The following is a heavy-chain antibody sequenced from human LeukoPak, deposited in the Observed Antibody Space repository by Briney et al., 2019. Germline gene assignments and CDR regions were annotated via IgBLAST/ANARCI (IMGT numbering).Heavy chain of an antibody. D-gene: IGHD5-24*01. CDR1: GGSISSGSYY. J-gene: IGHJ4*02. V-gene: IGHV4-61*02. CDR2: IYTSGST. CDR3: ARGHGYTDPELDY. Sequence: SETLSLTCTVSGGSISSGSYYWSWIRQPAGKGLEWIGRIYTSGSTNYNPSLKSRVTISVDTSKNQFSLKLSSVTAADTAVYYCARGHGYTDPELDYWGQGTLVTVSS.